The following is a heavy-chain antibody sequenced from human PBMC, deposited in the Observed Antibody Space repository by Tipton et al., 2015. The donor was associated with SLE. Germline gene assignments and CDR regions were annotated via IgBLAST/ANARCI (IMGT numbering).Heavy chain of an antibody. CDR2: FSGSGCSI. J-gene: IGHJ4*02. V-gene: IGHV3-23*01. CDR3: AKKMVRGLIMPSPFDY. Sequence: GSLRLSCAASGFTFNHYAMSWVRQAPGKGLEWVSSFSGSGCSIYYADSVKGRFTISRDNSKNTLFLQMNSLRAEDTAVYYCAKKMVRGLIMPSPFDYWGQGTLVTVSS. CDR1: GFTFNHYA. D-gene: IGHD3-10*01.